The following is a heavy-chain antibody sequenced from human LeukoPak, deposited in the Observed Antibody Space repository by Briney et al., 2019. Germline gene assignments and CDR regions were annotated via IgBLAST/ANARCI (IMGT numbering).Heavy chain of an antibody. Sequence: PSETLSLTCAVYGGSFSGYYWSWIRQPPGKGLEWIGEINHSGSTNYNPSLKSRVTISVDTSKNQFSLKLSSVTAADTAVYYCARGETGYYDSSGYFDYWGQGNLVTVSS. D-gene: IGHD3-22*01. CDR2: INHSGST. CDR3: ARGETGYYDSSGYFDY. CDR1: GGSFSGYY. J-gene: IGHJ4*02. V-gene: IGHV4-34*01.